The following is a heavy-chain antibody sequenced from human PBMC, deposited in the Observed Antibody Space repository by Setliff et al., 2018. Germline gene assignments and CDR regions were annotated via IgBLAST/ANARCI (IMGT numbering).Heavy chain of an antibody. D-gene: IGHD4-17*01. V-gene: IGHV4-4*02. CDR3: GRDWRDYGAMGY. J-gene: IGHJ4*02. CDR1: GGSISSSNW. Sequence: SETLSLTCAVSGGSISSSNWWSWVRQPPGKGLEWIGEIYHSGSTNYNPSLKRRVTTSVDKSRNQFSLKLSSVTAADTAVYYCGRDWRDYGAMGYCGQGTLVTVSS. CDR2: IYHSGST.